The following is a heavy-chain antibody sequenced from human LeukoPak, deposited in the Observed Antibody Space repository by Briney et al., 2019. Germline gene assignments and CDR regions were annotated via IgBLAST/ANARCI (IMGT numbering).Heavy chain of an antibody. J-gene: IGHJ4*02. CDR3: ARDLSGSYHTPFGY. Sequence: GGSLRLSCTASGFTFSSYSMNWVRQAPGKGLEWVSWISGSSSYIYYADSVKGRFTISRDNAKNSLYLQMNNLRAEDTAVYYCARDLSGSYHTPFGYWGQGTLVTVSS. D-gene: IGHD1-26*01. CDR1: GFTFSSYS. CDR2: ISGSSSYI. V-gene: IGHV3-21*01.